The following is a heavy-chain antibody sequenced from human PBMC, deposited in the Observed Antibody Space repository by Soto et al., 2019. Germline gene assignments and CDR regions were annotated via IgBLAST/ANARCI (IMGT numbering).Heavy chain of an antibody. V-gene: IGHV3-23*01. D-gene: IGHD3-10*01. CDR3: AKGVLSFHYGMEV. CDR2: ISSTAGRTS. CDR1: GFTFNTYP. Sequence: GASLRLSCATSGFTFNTYPMTWVRQAPGKGLEWVSSISSTAGRTSSYADSVKGRFAISRDFSDNTVYLQMNNLRVDDTAVYFCAKGVLSFHYGMEVWGQGTTVTVSS. J-gene: IGHJ6*02.